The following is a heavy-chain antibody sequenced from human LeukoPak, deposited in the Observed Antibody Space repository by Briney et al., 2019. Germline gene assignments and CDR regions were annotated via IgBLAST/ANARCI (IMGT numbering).Heavy chain of an antibody. V-gene: IGHV3-30*18. J-gene: IGHJ4*02. CDR1: GFTFSSYG. Sequence: GGSLRLSCAASGFTFSSYGMHWVRQAPGKGLEWVAVISYDGSNKYYADSVKGRFTISRDNSKNTLYLQMNSLRAEDTAVYYCAKDPVKWGLQKNYFDYWGQGTLVTVSS. D-gene: IGHD1-26*01. CDR2: ISYDGSNK. CDR3: AKDPVKWGLQKNYFDY.